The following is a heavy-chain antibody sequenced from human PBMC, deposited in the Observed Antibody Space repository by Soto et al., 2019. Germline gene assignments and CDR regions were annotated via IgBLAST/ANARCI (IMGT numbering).Heavy chain of an antibody. CDR3: ARGEVAHWNNSFDP. D-gene: IGHD1-1*01. CDR2: IYYSGST. CDR1: GGSISSYY. Sequence: PSETLSLTCTVSGGSISSYYWSWIRQPPGKGLEWIGYIYYSGSTNYNPSLKSRVTISVDTSKNQFSLKLSSVTAADTAVYYCARGEVAHWNNSFDPWGQGTLVTVSS. J-gene: IGHJ5*02. V-gene: IGHV4-59*01.